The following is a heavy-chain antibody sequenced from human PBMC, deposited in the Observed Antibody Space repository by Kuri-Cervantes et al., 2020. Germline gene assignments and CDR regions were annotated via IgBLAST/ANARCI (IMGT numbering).Heavy chain of an antibody. CDR1: GFTFSSYA. V-gene: IGHV3-23*01. Sequence: GESLKISCAASGFTFSSYAMHWVRQAPGKGLEWVSAISGSGDNRYSSDSLKGRFTISRDNSKNTLYLQMNSLRAEDTAVYYCARDSEAMINYRFEYWGRGTLVTVSS. D-gene: IGHD5-12*01. J-gene: IGHJ4*02. CDR2: ISGSGDNR. CDR3: ARDSEAMINYRFEY.